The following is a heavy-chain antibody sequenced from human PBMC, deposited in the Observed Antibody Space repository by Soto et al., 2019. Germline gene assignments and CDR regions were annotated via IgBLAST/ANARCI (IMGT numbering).Heavy chain of an antibody. Sequence: ASVKVSCKASGYTFTGYYMHWVRQAPGQGLEWMGWINPNSGGTNYAQKFQGWVTMTRDTSISPAYMERSRLRSDDTAVYYCARGDYGDYGGDYYYMDVWGKGTTVTVSS. J-gene: IGHJ6*03. CDR2: INPNSGGT. CDR3: ARGDYGDYGGDYYYMDV. D-gene: IGHD4-17*01. V-gene: IGHV1-2*04. CDR1: GYTFTGYY.